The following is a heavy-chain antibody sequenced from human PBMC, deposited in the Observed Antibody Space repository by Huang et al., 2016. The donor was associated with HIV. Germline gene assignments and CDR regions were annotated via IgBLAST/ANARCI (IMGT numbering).Heavy chain of an antibody. V-gene: IGHV5-51*03. CDR1: GYNFITHL. J-gene: IGHJ4*02. CDR2: IYPADSDA. Sequence: EVQLVQSGAEVKKAGESLKISCKGSGYNFITHLIVWVRQMPGKGLELMGTIYPADSDARDSPSFQGQVTMSADKSISTAYLQWSSLKASDTAMYYCAKTHMLKGSFDYWGQGTLVTVSS. D-gene: IGHD3-16*01. CDR3: AKTHMLKGSFDY.